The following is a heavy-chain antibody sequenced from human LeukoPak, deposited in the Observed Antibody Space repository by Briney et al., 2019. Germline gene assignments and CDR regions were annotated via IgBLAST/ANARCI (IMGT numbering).Heavy chain of an antibody. CDR2: IIPIFGTA. J-gene: IGHJ6*03. CDR3: ARGILYCSSTSCYLRGNYYYYYMDV. D-gene: IGHD2-2*01. CDR1: GYTFTSYD. Sequence: SVKVSCKASGYTFTSYDISWVRQAPGQGLEWMGGIIPIFGTANYAQKFQGRVTITTDESTSTAYMELSSLRSEDTAVYYCARGILYCSSTSCYLRGNYYYYYMDVWGKGTTVTVSS. V-gene: IGHV1-69*05.